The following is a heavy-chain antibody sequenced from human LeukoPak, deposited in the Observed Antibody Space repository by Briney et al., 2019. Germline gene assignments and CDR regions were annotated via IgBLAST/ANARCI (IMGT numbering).Heavy chain of an antibody. J-gene: IGHJ4*02. Sequence: SETLSLTCTVSGGSISSYYWSWIRQPAGKGLEWIGEINHSGSTYYNPSLKSRVTISVDTSKNQFSLNLSSVTAADTAMYYCARAVGTSRNFFDYWGQGTLVTVSS. CDR1: GGSISSYY. CDR2: INHSGST. D-gene: IGHD4-23*01. V-gene: IGHV4-59*12. CDR3: ARAVGTSRNFFDY.